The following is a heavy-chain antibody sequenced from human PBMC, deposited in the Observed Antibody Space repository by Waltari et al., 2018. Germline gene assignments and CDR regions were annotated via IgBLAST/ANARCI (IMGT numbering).Heavy chain of an antibody. D-gene: IGHD3-22*01. J-gene: IGHJ3*02. Sequence: QVQLVQSGAEVKKPGASVKVSCKASGYTFTSYYMHWVRQAPGQGLEWMGIINPSGGSTSYAQKFQGRVTMTRDTSTSTVYMELSSLRSEDTAVYYCASSPYYYDSSGYYYGSAFDIWGQGTMVTVSS. CDR1: GYTFTSYY. CDR2: INPSGGST. CDR3: ASSPYYYDSSGYYYGSAFDI. V-gene: IGHV1-46*01.